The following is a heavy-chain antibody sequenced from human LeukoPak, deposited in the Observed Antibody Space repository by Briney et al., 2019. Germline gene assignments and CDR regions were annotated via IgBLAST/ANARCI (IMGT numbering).Heavy chain of an antibody. V-gene: IGHV4-39*07. CDR2: ICYSGST. J-gene: IGHJ4*02. D-gene: IGHD2-2*01. Sequence: SETLSLTCTVSGCSISSSSYYWGWIRQPPGKGLEWIGSICYSGSTYYNPSLKSRITITVDTSKNQFSLKLSSVTAADTAVYYCASERTDIVVVPAAISYFDYWGQGTLVTVSS. CDR1: GCSISSSSYY. CDR3: ASERTDIVVVPAAISYFDY.